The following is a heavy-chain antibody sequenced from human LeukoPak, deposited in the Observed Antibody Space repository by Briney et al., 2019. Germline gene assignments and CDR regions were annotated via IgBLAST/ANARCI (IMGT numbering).Heavy chain of an antibody. J-gene: IGHJ4*02. V-gene: IGHV3-48*01. Sequence: GGSLRLSCAASGFTFSSYSMNWVRQAPGKGLEWVSYISSSSSTIYYADSVKGRFTISRDNAKNSLYLQMNSLRAEDTAVYYCTSTVTTRAGSYWGQGTLVTVSS. CDR3: TSTVTTRAGSY. D-gene: IGHD4-11*01. CDR1: GFTFSSYS. CDR2: ISSSSSTI.